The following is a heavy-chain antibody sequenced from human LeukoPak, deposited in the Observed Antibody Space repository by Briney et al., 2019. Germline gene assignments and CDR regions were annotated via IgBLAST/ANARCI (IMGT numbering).Heavy chain of an antibody. D-gene: IGHD1-26*01. CDR3: ARGAEWNYFDY. CDR1: GYTSNSYG. CDR2: INTNTGNP. Sequence: ASVKVSCKAFGYTSNSYGINWLRQAPGQGLEWMGWINTNTGNPTYAQGFTGRFVFSLDTSVSTAYLQISSLKAEDTAVYYCARGAEWNYFDYWGQGTLVTVSS. J-gene: IGHJ4*02. V-gene: IGHV7-4-1*02.